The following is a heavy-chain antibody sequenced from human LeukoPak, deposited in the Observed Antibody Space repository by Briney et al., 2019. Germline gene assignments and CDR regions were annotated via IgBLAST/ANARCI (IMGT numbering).Heavy chain of an antibody. V-gene: IGHV3-30*02. D-gene: IGHD3-10*01. CDR2: IRYDGSNK. CDR3: AKDPDYYGSGDNWFDP. CDR1: GFTFSSYG. J-gene: IGHJ5*02. Sequence: GGSLRLSCAASGFTFSSYGMHWVRQAPGKGLEWVTFIRYDGSNKYYADSVKGRFTISRDNSKNTLYLQMNSLRAEDTAVYYSAKDPDYYGSGDNWFDPWGQGTLVTVAS.